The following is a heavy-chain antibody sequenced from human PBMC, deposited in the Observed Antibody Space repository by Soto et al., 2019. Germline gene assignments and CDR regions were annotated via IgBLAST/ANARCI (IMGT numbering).Heavy chain of an antibody. CDR2: INHSGST. Sequence: SETLSLTCAVYGGSFSGYYWSWIRQPPGKGLEWIGEINHSGSTNYNPSLKSRVTISVDTSKNQFSLKLSSVTAADTAVYYCARAHSSSWYRLGKNWFDPWGQGTLVTVSS. CDR3: ARAHSSSWYRLGKNWFDP. V-gene: IGHV4-34*01. J-gene: IGHJ5*02. CDR1: GGSFSGYY. D-gene: IGHD6-13*01.